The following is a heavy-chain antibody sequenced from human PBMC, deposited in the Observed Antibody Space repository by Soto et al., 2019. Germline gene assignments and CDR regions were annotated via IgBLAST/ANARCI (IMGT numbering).Heavy chain of an antibody. D-gene: IGHD6-6*01. CDR1: GFSLSTTGEG. Sequence: SGPTLVNPTQTLTLTCTFSGFSLSTTGEGVGWTRQPPGKALEWLAVIYWNDDKSYSPSLKSRLTISKDTSKKQVVLTMMNMAPVDTGTYYCAQVDDVAALFAYLGQGTLVTVSS. CDR3: AQVDDVAALFAY. J-gene: IGHJ4*02. V-gene: IGHV2-5*01. CDR2: IYWNDDK.